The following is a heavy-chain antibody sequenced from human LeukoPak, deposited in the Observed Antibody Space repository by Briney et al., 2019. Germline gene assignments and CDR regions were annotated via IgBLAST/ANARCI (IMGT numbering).Heavy chain of an antibody. CDR3: GRGGYGSGSPLGY. V-gene: IGHV4-59*01. CDR1: GGSISSYY. J-gene: IGHJ4*02. CDR2: IYYSGST. Sequence: SETLSLTCTVSGGSISSYYWSWIRRPPGKGLEWIGYIYYSGSTNYNPSLKSRVTISVDTSKNQFSLKLSSVTAADTAVYYCGRGGYGSGSPLGYWGQGTLVTVSS. D-gene: IGHD3-10*01.